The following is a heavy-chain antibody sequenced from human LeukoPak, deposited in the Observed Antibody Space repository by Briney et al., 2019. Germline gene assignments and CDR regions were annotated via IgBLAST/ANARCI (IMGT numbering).Heavy chain of an antibody. J-gene: IGHJ6*03. CDR2: FDVSGST. D-gene: IGHD3-3*01. V-gene: IGHV4-39*07. CDR3: ARDRRFLEWLQPNYYYYYMDV. CDR1: GGSISSSSYC. Sequence: SETLSLTCTVPGGSISSSSYCWGWLRQPPGKGREWIGSFDVSGSTYYDPSLKSRVTISVDTSKNQFYLKLSSVTAADTAVYYCARDRRFLEWLQPNYYYYYMDVWGKGATVTVSS.